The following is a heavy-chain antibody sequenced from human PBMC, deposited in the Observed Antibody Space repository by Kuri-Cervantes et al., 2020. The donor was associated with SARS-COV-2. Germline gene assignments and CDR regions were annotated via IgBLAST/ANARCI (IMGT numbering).Heavy chain of an antibody. CDR2: IYYSGST. V-gene: IGHV4-59*08. J-gene: IGHJ5*02. CDR3: ARQVGSSGWYGRGGWFDP. D-gene: IGHD6-19*01. Sequence: SETLSLTCTVSGGSISSYYWSWIRQPPGKGLEWIGYIYYSGSTNYNPSLKSRVTISVDTSKNQFSLKLSSVTAADTAVYYCARQVGSSGWYGRGGWFDPWGQGTLVTGSS. CDR1: GGSISSYY.